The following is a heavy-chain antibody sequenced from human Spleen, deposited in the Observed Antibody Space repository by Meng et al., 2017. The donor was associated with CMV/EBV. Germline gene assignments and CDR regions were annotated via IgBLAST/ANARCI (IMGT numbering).Heavy chain of an antibody. CDR3: ARGLGDYEDY. V-gene: IGHV4-59*01. CDR2: IYYSGST. CDR1: GGSISSYY. J-gene: IGHJ4*02. Sequence: GSLRLSCTVSGGSISSYYWSWIRQPPGKGLEWIGYIYYSGSTNYNPSLKSRVTISVDTSKNQFSLKLSSVTAADTAVYYCARGLGDYEDYWGQGTLVTVSS. D-gene: IGHD4-17*01.